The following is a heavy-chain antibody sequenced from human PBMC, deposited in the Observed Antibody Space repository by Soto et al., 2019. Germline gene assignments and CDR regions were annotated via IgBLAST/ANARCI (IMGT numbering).Heavy chain of an antibody. CDR1: GGSISSYY. CDR2: IYYSGST. J-gene: IGHJ4*02. Sequence: SETLSLTCTVSGGSISSYYWSWIRQPPGKGLEWIGYIYYSGSTNYNPSLKSRVTISVDTSKNQFSLKLSSVTAADTAVYYCARLMSGYSRFDYWGQGTLVTVSS. D-gene: IGHD3-3*01. CDR3: ARLMSGYSRFDY. V-gene: IGHV4-59*01.